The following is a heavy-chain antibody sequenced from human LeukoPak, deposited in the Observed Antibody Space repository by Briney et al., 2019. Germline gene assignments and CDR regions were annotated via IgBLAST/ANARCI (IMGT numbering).Heavy chain of an antibody. D-gene: IGHD3-3*01. CDR1: GLTFSSYW. J-gene: IGHJ6*02. V-gene: IGHV3-7*01. Sequence: GGSLRLSCAASGLTFSSYWMSWVRQAPGKGLEWVANIKQDGSEKYYVDSGKGRFTISRDNAKNSLYLQMNSLRAEDTAVYYCARAVPDFWSGYYRYYYGMDVWGQGTTVTVSS. CDR3: ARAVPDFWSGYYRYYYGMDV. CDR2: IKQDGSEK.